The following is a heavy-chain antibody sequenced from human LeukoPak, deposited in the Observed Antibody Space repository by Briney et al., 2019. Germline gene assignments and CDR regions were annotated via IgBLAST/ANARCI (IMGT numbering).Heavy chain of an antibody. J-gene: IGHJ4*02. V-gene: IGHV4-31*03. CDR3: ASREGPMVRGDTPAYYFDY. CDR2: IYYSGST. Sequence: PSETLSLTCTVSGGSISSGGYYWSWIRQHPGKGLEWIGYIYYSGSTYYNPSLKSRVTISVDTSKNQFSLKLSSVTAADTAVYYCASREGPMVRGDTPAYYFDYWGQGTLVTVSS. D-gene: IGHD3-10*01. CDR1: GGSISSGGYY.